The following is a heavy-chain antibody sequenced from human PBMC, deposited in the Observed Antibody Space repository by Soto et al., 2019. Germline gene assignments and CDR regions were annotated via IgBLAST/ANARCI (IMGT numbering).Heavy chain of an antibody. CDR1: GFTFSSYG. V-gene: IGHV3-30*18. CDR2: ISYDGSNK. J-gene: IGHJ6*02. Sequence: QVQLVESGGGVVQPGRSLRLSCAASGFTFSSYGMHWVRQAPGKGLEWVAVISYDGSNKYYADSVKGRFTISRDNSKNTLYLQMNSLRAEDTAVYYCAKAETLGDGMDVWGQGTTVTVSS. CDR3: AKAETLGDGMDV.